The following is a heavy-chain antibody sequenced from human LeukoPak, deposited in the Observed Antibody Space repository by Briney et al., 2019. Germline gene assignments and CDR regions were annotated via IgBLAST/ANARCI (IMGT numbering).Heavy chain of an antibody. V-gene: IGHV3-23*01. CDR2: ISGSGGST. J-gene: IGHJ1*01. D-gene: IGHD1-14*01. CDR1: GFNFSSYA. Sequence: GGSLRLSCAASGFNFSSYAMSWVRQAPGKGLEWVSAISGSGGSTYYADSVKGRFTISRDNSKNTLYLQMNSLRAEDTAVYYCARRGTHGGFQHWGQGTLVTVSP. CDR3: ARRGTHGGFQH.